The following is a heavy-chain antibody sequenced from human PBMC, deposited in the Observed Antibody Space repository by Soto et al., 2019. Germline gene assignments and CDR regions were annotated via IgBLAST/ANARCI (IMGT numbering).Heavy chain of an antibody. J-gene: IGHJ3*02. Sequence: EVQLVESGGDLVQPGRSLRLSCAASGFTFDDYGLHWVRQAPGKGLEWVSGITWNSGLLGYADSVRGRFSSTRDNAKKSLYLQMNGLRPEDTALYFCVKDGLTSIFGRVYDGVVIWGRGTMVTVSS. CDR3: VKDGLTSIFGRVYDGVVI. CDR2: ITWNSGLL. V-gene: IGHV3-9*01. D-gene: IGHD3-3*01. CDR1: GFTFDDYG.